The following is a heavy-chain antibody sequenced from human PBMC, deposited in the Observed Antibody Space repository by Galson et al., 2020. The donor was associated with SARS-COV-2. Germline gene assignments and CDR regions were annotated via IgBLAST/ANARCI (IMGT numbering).Heavy chain of an antibody. D-gene: IGHD2-21*02. V-gene: IGHV5-51*01. CDR1: AYSFSKFW. Sequence: GESLKISCKGSAYSFSKFWIGWVRQMPGKGLDYMGVIYPDDSDTIYSPSFQGQVTISADKSISTAYLQWSSLKASDTAMYYCTRHAVVPGTHFGNWGQGTLVTVSS. J-gene: IGHJ4*02. CDR2: IYPDDSDT. CDR3: TRHAVVPGTHFGN.